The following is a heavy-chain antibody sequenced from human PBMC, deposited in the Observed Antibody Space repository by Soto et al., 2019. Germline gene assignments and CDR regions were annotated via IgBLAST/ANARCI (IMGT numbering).Heavy chain of an antibody. CDR1: GFTFSDYY. J-gene: IGHJ4*02. CDR3: ARELATTVTTSDY. V-gene: IGHV3-11*06. CDR2: ISSSSSYT. Sequence: PGGSLRLSCAASGFTFSDYYLSWIRQAPGTGLEWVSYISSSSSYTNYADSVKGRFTISRDNAKNSLYLQMNSLRAEDTAVYYCARELATTVTTSDYWGQGTLVTVSS. D-gene: IGHD4-17*01.